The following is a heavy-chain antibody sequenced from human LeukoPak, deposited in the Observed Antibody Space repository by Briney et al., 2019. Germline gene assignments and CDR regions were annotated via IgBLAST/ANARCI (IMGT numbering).Heavy chain of an antibody. V-gene: IGHV3-48*03. CDR2: ISSSGSTI. CDR3: ARDKPLYYDYVWGSDY. J-gene: IGHJ4*02. Sequence: GGSLRLSCAASGFTFSSYEMNWVRQAPGKGLEWVSYISSSGSTIYYADSVKGRFTISRDNAKNSLYLQMNSLRAEDTAVYYCARDKPLYYDYVWGSDYWGQGTLVTVSS. CDR1: GFTFSSYE. D-gene: IGHD3-16*01.